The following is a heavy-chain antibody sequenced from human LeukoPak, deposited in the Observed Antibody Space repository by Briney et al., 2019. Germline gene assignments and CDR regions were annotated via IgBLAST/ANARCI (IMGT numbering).Heavy chain of an antibody. CDR3: ATRYCSGTSCFRGAFDV. D-gene: IGHD2-2*01. CDR2: IYSGGET. CDR1: GFTVSGNY. J-gene: IGHJ3*01. V-gene: IGHV3-66*02. Sequence: GGSLRLSCAASGFTVSGNYMSWVRQAPGKGLEWVSLIYSGGETYYADSVKGRFTISRDTSQNTLYLQMNNLRPDDTAVYYCATRYCSGTSCFRGAFDVWGQGTMVTVSS.